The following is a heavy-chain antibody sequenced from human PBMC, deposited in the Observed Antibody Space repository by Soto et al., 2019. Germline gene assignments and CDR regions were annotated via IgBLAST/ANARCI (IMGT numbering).Heavy chain of an antibody. D-gene: IGHD6-13*01. Sequence: PGESLKISCQGSGYSFSSYWIGWVRQMPGKGLEWMGIIYPGDYATRYSPSFQGQVTISADTSSDTAYLQWTSLKASDSAMYYCATYLSSSWSEYYYFAMDVWGQGTTVTVSS. CDR1: GYSFSSYW. CDR3: ATYLSSSWSEYYYFAMDV. CDR2: IYPGDYAT. J-gene: IGHJ6*02. V-gene: IGHV5-51*01.